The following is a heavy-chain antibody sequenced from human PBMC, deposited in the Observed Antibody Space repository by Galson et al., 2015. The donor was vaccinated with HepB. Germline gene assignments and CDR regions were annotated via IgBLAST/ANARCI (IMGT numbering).Heavy chain of an antibody. V-gene: IGHV3-15*01. CDR3: TTDTSGMDV. J-gene: IGHJ6*02. D-gene: IGHD3-3*01. Sequence: SLRLSCAASGFTFTDAWMRWVRQAPGKGLEWVGRIKSKSDGETTDYAAPVKGRFTIARDDSKKTLYLQMSTLKTEDTGVYYCTTDTSGMDVWGQGTTVTDSS. CDR1: GFTFTDAW. CDR2: IKSKSDGETT.